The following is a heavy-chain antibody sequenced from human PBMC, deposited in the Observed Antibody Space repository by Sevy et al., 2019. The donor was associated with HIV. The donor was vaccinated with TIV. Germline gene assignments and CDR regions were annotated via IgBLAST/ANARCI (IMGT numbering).Heavy chain of an antibody. V-gene: IGHV3-11*01. CDR1: GFTFSDYW. CDR3: ARIPSPPLGRYFGMDV. CDR2: FNYSGDVI. Sequence: GGSLRLSCAASGFTFSDYWMTWVRQAPGKGLESISCFNYSGDVIHYTDSVKGRFTISRDNAKKSLSLEMNSLGADDTAIYYCARIPSPPLGRYFGMDVWGRGTTVTVSS. J-gene: IGHJ6*02. D-gene: IGHD2-21*01.